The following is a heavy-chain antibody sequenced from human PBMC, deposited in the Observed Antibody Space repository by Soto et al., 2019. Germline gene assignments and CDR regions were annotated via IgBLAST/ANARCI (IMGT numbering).Heavy chain of an antibody. CDR3: ARLTYSYDSIHWFDP. CDR2: IYYSGST. J-gene: IGHJ5*02. D-gene: IGHD3-22*01. Sequence: SETLSLTCTVSGGSIISSSYYWGWIRQPPGKGLEWIGSIYYSGSTYYNPSLKSRVTISVDMSKNQFSLKLSSVTAADTAVYYCARLTYSYDSIHWFDPWGQGALVTFSS. CDR1: GGSIISSSYY. V-gene: IGHV4-39*01.